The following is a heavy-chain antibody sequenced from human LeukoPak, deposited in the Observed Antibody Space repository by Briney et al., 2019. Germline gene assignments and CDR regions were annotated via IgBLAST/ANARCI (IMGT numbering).Heavy chain of an antibody. CDR2: ISGSGGST. Sequence: PGASLRLSCAASGFTFSSYAMSWVRQAPGKGLEWVSEISGSGGSTYYADSVKGRFTISRDNSKNTLYLQMNSLRVGDTAVYYCAKDADPRPFYFDYWGQGILVTVSS. V-gene: IGHV3-23*01. J-gene: IGHJ4*01. CDR3: AKDADPRPFYFDY. CDR1: GFTFSSYA.